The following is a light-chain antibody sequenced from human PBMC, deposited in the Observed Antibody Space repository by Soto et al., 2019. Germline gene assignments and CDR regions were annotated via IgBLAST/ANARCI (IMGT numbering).Light chain of an antibody. Sequence: EIVTTQSPVTLSVSPGERATLSCRASQSVTTNLAWYQHKPGQAPRLLIYGASTRATGIPARFSGSGSGTEFTLTISSLQSEDFGVYYCQQYNNWPPLTFGGGTKVEIK. CDR3: QQYNNWPPLT. CDR2: GAS. J-gene: IGKJ4*01. V-gene: IGKV3-15*01. CDR1: QSVTTN.